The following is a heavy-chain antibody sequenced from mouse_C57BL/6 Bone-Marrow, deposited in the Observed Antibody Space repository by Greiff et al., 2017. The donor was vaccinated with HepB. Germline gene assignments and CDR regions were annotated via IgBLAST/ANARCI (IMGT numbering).Heavy chain of an antibody. CDR2: IWSGGST. D-gene: IGHD2-4*01. CDR1: GFSLTSYG. Sequence: QVQLQQSGPGLVQPSQSLSITCTVSGFSLTSYGVHWVRQPPGKGLEWLGVIWSGGSTDYNAAFISRLSISKDNSKSQVFFKMNSLQAYDTAIYYCAKNYDYDEGIAYWGQGTLVTVSA. CDR3: AKNYDYDEGIAY. J-gene: IGHJ3*01. V-gene: IGHV2-4*01.